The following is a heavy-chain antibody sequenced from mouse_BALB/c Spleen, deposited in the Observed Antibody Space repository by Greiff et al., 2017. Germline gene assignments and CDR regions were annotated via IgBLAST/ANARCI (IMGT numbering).Heavy chain of an antibody. Sequence: EVMLVESGGGLVQPGGSLKLSCAASGFTFSSYTMSWVRQTPEKRLEWVAYISNGGGSTYYPATVKGRFTISRDNAKNTLYLQMSSLKSEDTAMYYCGGHPEGSSGGLGYWGQGTLV. J-gene: IGHJ3*01. CDR3: GGHPEGSSGGLGY. D-gene: IGHD1-1*01. V-gene: IGHV5-12-2*01. CDR1: GFTFSSYT. CDR2: ISNGGGST.